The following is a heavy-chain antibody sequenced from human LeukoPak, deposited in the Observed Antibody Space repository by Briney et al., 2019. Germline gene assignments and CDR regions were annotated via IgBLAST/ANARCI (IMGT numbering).Heavy chain of an antibody. J-gene: IGHJ4*02. Sequence: SETLSLTCTVSGGSISSSSYYWGWIRQPPGKGLEWIGSIYYSGSTYYNPSLKSRVTISVDTSKNQFSLKLSSVAAADTAVYYCARGYYDSSGYYSRGEFDYWGQGTLVTVSS. CDR2: IYYSGST. CDR3: ARGYYDSSGYYSRGEFDY. CDR1: GGSISSSSYY. D-gene: IGHD3-22*01. V-gene: IGHV4-39*07.